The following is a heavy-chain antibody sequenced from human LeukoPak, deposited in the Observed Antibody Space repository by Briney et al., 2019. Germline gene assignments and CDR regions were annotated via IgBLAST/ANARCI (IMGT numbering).Heavy chain of an antibody. J-gene: IGHJ4*02. V-gene: IGHV3-30-3*01. CDR3: ARGGNSSWDY. Sequence: GGSLRLSCAASGFTFSSYAMHWVRQAPGKGLEWVAVISYDGSNKYYADSVKGRFTISRDNSKNTLYLQMNSLRVEDTAVYYCARGGNSSWDYWGQGALVTVSS. CDR1: GFTFSSYA. D-gene: IGHD6-6*01. CDR2: ISYDGSNK.